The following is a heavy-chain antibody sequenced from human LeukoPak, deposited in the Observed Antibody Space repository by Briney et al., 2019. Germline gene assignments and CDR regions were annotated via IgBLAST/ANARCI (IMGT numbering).Heavy chain of an antibody. CDR1: GFTFSSYA. V-gene: IGHV3-30*02. J-gene: IGHJ3*02. CDR3: AKPYYYDSSGTLTDDAFHI. Sequence: GGSLRLSCAASGFTFSSYAMSWVRQAPGKGLEWVAFIRYDGINKYYADSVKGRFTISRDSSKNTLWLQMDSLRAEDTAIYYCAKPYYYDSSGTLTDDAFHIWGQGTLVTVSS. CDR2: IRYDGINK. D-gene: IGHD3-22*01.